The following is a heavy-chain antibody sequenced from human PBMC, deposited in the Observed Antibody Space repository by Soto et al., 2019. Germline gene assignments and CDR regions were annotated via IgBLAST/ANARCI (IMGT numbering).Heavy chain of an antibody. J-gene: IGHJ4*02. CDR1: GYTFTSYY. Sequence: QVQLVQSGAEVKKPGASVKVSCKASGYTFTSYYMHWVRQAPGQGLEWMGIINPSGGSTSYAQKCQGRVTSPRDKSTSTVYMELSSLRSEDTAVYYCASAPYDSSGYESGFNYWGQGTLVTVSS. V-gene: IGHV1-46*01. CDR3: ASAPYDSSGYESGFNY. CDR2: INPSGGST. D-gene: IGHD3-22*01.